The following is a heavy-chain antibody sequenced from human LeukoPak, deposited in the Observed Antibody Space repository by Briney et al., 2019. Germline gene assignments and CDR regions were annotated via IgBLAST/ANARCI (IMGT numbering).Heavy chain of an antibody. CDR2: ISGDGGST. D-gene: IGHD5-18*01. CDR1: GFTFDDYD. CDR3: AKDIRLVRIQLWSNPLYYYFAMDV. Sequence: GGSLRLSCAASGFTFDDYDMHWVRQAPGKGLEWVSLISGDGGSTYYSDSVKGQFTIYRDNSKNSLYLQMHSLRTADAALYYCAKDIRLVRIQLWSNPLYYYFAMDVWGQGTTVTVSS. J-gene: IGHJ6*02. V-gene: IGHV3-43*02.